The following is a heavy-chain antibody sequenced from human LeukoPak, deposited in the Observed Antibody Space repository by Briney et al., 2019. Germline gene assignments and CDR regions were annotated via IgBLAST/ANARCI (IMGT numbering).Heavy chain of an antibody. J-gene: IGHJ5*02. CDR3: ARSTRSWFDP. V-gene: IGHV4-59*01. D-gene: IGHD3-10*01. Sequence: PETLSLTCTVSGGSITTFYWSWIRQPPGKGLEWIGYIYNSGSTNYNPSLKSRVTISVDTSNNQVSLKVSSVTAADTAVYYCARSTRSWFDPWGQGTLVTVSS. CDR2: IYNSGST. CDR1: GGSITTFY.